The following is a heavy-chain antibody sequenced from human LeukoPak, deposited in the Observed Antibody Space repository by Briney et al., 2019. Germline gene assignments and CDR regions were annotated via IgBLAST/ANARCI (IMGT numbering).Heavy chain of an antibody. CDR2: IYSGGST. D-gene: IGHD4-17*01. J-gene: IGHJ4*02. Sequence: GGSLRLSCAASGFTVSSNYMSWVRQAPGKRLEWVSVIYSGGSTYYADSVKGRFTISRDNSKNTLYLQMNSLRAEDTAVYYCARPGDDGDDLGLEYWGQGTLVTVSS. CDR1: GFTVSSNY. V-gene: IGHV3-66*04. CDR3: ARPGDDGDDLGLEY.